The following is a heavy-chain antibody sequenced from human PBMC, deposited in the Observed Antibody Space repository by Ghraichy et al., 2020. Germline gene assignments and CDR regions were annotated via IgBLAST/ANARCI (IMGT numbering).Heavy chain of an antibody. J-gene: IGHJ4*02. CDR2: IYYNGKS. CDR3: ARRGYDDYHGYLRD. Sequence: SETLSLTCTVSGDSISSGDYYWSWIRQPPGKGLEWIGNIYYNGKSFYNSSLRSRVSMSEDTYKNQFSVNLSFVTAADTAVYYCARRGYDDYHGYLRDWGQGTLVTVSS. CDR1: GDSISSGDYY. V-gene: IGHV4-30-4*01. D-gene: IGHD3-16*01.